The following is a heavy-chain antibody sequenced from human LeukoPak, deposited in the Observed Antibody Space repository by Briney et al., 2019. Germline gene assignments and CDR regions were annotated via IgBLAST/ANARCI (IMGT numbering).Heavy chain of an antibody. CDR2: INPNSGGT. CDR1: GYTFTGYY. D-gene: IGHD3-10*01. J-gene: IGHJ6*02. CDR3: ARGVVTMVRGVLYYYYGMDA. V-gene: IGHV1-2*02. Sequence: GASVKVSCKASGYTFTGYYMHWVRQAPGQGLEWMGWINPNSGGTNYAQNFQGRVTMTRDTSISTAYMELSRLRSDDTAVYYCARGVVTMVRGVLYYYYGMDAWGQGTTVTVSS.